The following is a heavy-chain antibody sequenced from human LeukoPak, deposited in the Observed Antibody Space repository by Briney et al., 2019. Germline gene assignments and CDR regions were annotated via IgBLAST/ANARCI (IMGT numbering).Heavy chain of an antibody. J-gene: IGHJ4*02. D-gene: IGHD2-15*01. V-gene: IGHV5-51*01. CDR1: GYSFTSYW. Sequence: GESLKISCKGSGYSFTSYWIGWVRQMPGKGLEWMGIIYPGDSDTRYSPSFQGQVTNSADKSISTAYLQWSSLKASDTAMYYCARHGNCSGGSCHKYYFDYWGQGTLVTVSS. CDR2: IYPGDSDT. CDR3: ARHGNCSGGSCHKYYFDY.